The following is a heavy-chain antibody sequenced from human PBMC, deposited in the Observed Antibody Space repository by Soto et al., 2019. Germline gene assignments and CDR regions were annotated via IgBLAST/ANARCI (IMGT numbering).Heavy chain of an antibody. V-gene: IGHV3-74*01. CDR3: ERGGCNLTSCFILDY. D-gene: IGHD2-2*01. CDR1: GFTFSSYW. Sequence: EVQLVESGGGLVQPGGSLRLSCAASGFTFSSYWMHWVRQLPGKGLVWVSHINTDGSTTSHADSVKGRFTISRDKDKNTMYRQMKRLRSEHTSVYYCERGGCNLTSCFILDYWGQGTLVTVSS. CDR2: INTDGSTT. J-gene: IGHJ4*02.